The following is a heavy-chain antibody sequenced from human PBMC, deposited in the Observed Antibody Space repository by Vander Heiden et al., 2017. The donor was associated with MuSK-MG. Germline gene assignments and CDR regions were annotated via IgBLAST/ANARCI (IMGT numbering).Heavy chain of an antibody. D-gene: IGHD6-19*01. Sequence: EVQLVESGGGLAQPGGSLRLSCAASGFNFSNYAMSWVRQTPERGLEWISNIRGGGGDTFYADSVRGRFTISRDNSKNTIYLQMSSLRAEDTAVYYCAKDQISAYSSIFWGQGTLVTVSS. CDR2: IRGGGGDT. CDR1: GFNFSNYA. CDR3: AKDQISAYSSIF. J-gene: IGHJ4*02. V-gene: IGHV3-23*04.